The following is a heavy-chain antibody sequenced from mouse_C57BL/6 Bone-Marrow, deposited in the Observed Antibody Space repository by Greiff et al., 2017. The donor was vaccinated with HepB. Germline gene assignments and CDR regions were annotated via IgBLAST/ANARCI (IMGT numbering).Heavy chain of an antibody. Sequence: VKLQQPGAELVMPGASVKLSCKASGYTFTSYWMHWVKQRPGQGLEWIGEIDPSDSYTNYNQKFKGKSTLTVDKSSSTAYMQLSSLTSEDSAVYDCAISGLRVTTEVFDYWGQGTTLTVSS. D-gene: IGHD2-2*01. CDR3: AISGLRVTTEVFDY. CDR2: IDPSDSYT. CDR1: GYTFTSYW. V-gene: IGHV1-69*01. J-gene: IGHJ2*01.